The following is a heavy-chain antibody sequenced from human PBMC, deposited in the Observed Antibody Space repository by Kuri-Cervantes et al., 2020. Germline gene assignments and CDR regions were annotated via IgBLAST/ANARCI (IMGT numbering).Heavy chain of an antibody. J-gene: IGHJ4*02. V-gene: IGHV3-20*04. CDR3: ARDRLAAAWDY. Sequence: GGSLRLSCAASGFTFDDYGMSWVRQVPGKGLEWVAGISWNGDTIRYADSVKGRFTISRDNAKNSLYLQMNSLRAEDTAVYYCARDRLAAAWDYWGQGTLVTVSS. CDR1: GFTFDDYG. CDR2: ISWNGDTI. D-gene: IGHD6-13*01.